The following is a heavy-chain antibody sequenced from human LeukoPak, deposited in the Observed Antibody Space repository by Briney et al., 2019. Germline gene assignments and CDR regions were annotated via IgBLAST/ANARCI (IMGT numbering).Heavy chain of an antibody. Sequence: SETLSLTCTVSGGSISSYYWSWVRQPAGKGLEWIGRIYTSGSTNYNPSLKSRVTMSVDTSKNQFSLKLSSVTAADTAVYYCARDNRAATVTTHYYYYYGMDVWGQGPTVTVSS. CDR1: GGSISSYY. CDR3: ARDNRAATVTTHYYYYYGMDV. J-gene: IGHJ6*02. D-gene: IGHD4-17*01. V-gene: IGHV4-4*07. CDR2: IYTSGST.